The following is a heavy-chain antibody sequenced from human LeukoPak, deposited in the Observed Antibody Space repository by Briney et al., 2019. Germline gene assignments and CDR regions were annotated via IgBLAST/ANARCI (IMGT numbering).Heavy chain of an antibody. J-gene: IGHJ4*02. D-gene: IGHD3-3*01. CDR3: ARGVHYDFWSGADFDY. V-gene: IGHV4-30-4*01. Sequence: PSETLSLTCTVSGGSISSGDYYWSWIRQPPGKGLEWIGYIYYSGSIYYNPSLKSRVTISVDTSKNQFSLKLSSVTAADTAVYYCARGVHYDFWSGADFDYWGQGTLVTVSS. CDR2: IYYSGSI. CDR1: GGSISSGDYY.